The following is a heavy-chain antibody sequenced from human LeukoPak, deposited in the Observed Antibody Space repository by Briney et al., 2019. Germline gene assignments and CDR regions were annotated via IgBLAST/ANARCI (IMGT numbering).Heavy chain of an antibody. D-gene: IGHD3-9*01. CDR2: IIPIFGTA. CDR1: GGTFSSYA. CDR3: ATGIRYFDWSPPDY. Sequence: GSSVKVSCKASGGTFSSYAISWVRQAPGQGLEWMGGIIPIFGTANYAQKFQGRVTITTDESTSTAYMELSSLRSEDTAVYYCATGIRYFDWSPPDYWGQGTLVTVSS. J-gene: IGHJ4*02. V-gene: IGHV1-69*05.